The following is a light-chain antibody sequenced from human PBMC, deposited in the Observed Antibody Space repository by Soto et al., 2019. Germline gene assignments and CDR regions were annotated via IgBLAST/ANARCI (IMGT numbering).Light chain of an antibody. CDR2: DAS. CDR1: QSFRGL. CDR3: QHRSIWPVS. Sequence: EIMLTQSPGTLSLSPGERATLSCRASQSFRGLLAWYQQKPGQAPRLLIYDASSRATGVPARFSGSGSRTDFTLTISSLEPEDFAVYYCQHRSIWPVSVGQGTRLEIK. V-gene: IGKV3-11*01. J-gene: IGKJ5*01.